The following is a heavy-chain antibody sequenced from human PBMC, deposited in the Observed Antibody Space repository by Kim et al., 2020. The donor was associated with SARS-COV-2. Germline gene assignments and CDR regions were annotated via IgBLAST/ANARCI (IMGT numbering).Heavy chain of an antibody. D-gene: IGHD3-22*01. V-gene: IGHV1-24*01. CDR2: FDPEDGET. Sequence: ASVKVSCKVSGYTLTELSMHWVRQAPGKGLEWMGGFDPEDGETIYAQKFQGRVTMTEDTSTDTAYMELSSLRSEDTAVYYCATDLKRITMIVGPRGYYGMDVWGQGTTVTVSS. J-gene: IGHJ6*02. CDR3: ATDLKRITMIVGPRGYYGMDV. CDR1: GYTLTELS.